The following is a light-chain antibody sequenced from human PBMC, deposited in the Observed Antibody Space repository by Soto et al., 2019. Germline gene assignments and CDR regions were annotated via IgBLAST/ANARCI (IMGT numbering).Light chain of an antibody. J-gene: IGKJ2*01. V-gene: IGKV1-5*03. Sequence: DIQMTQSPSTLSASVGDRVTITCRASQSISSWLAWYQQKPGKAPKLLIYKASSLEGGVPSRFSGSGSGTEFTLTISSLQPDDFATYYCQQYNSCSPTFGQGTKLEIK. CDR2: KAS. CDR3: QQYNSCSPT. CDR1: QSISSW.